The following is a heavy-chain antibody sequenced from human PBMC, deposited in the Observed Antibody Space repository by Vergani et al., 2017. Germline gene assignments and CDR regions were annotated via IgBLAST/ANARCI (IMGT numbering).Heavy chain of an antibody. CDR2: INAGNGNT. D-gene: IGHD3-16*02. V-gene: IGHV1-3*01. CDR3: AREGFYDYVWGSYRLRGGYYFDY. Sequence: QVQLVQSGAEVKKPGASVKVSCKASGYTFTSYDINWVRQATGQGLEWMGWINAGNGNTKYSQKFQGRVTITRDTSASTAYMELSSLRSEDTAVYYCAREGFYDYVWGSYRLRGGYYFDYWGQGTLVTVSS. CDR1: GYTFTSYD. J-gene: IGHJ4*02.